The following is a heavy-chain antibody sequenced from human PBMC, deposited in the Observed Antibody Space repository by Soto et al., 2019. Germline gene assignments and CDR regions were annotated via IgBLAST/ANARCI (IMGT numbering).Heavy chain of an antibody. J-gene: IGHJ4*02. CDR3: ARGRYDSAAYYFDY. CDR2: IYTGGST. Sequence: SLRLSCAASGFIVSSYYMSWVRQAPGKGLEWVSVIYTGGSTYYADSVKGRFTISRDHSKNTLYLQMNDLRAEDTAVYYCARGRYDSAAYYFDYWGQGTLVTVSS. V-gene: IGHV3-66*01. CDR1: GFIVSSYY. D-gene: IGHD3-22*01.